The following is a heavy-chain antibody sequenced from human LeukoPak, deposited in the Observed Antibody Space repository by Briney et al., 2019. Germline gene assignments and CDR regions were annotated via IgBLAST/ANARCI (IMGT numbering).Heavy chain of an antibody. CDR2: ISVSGDAT. D-gene: IGHD2-15*01. CDR3: ARGLGDIVVVVAATANWGFDY. Sequence: GRSLRLSCAASGFSFSNYAMSWVRQAPGKGLEWASAISVSGDATFYADSVKGRFTISRDNSKNTLYLQMNSLRAEDTAVYYCARGLGDIVVVVAATANWGFDYWGQGTLVTVSS. CDR1: GFSFSNYA. J-gene: IGHJ4*02. V-gene: IGHV3-23*01.